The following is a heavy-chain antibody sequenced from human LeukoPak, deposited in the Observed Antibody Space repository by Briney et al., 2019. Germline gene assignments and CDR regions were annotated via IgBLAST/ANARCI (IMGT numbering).Heavy chain of an antibody. D-gene: IGHD6-13*01. CDR1: GYSISSGYY. J-gene: IGHJ4*02. Sequence: SETLSLTCTVSGYSISSGYYWGWIRQPPGKGLEWIGYIYYSGSTNYNPSLKSRVTISVDTSKNQFSLKLSSVTAADTAVYYCARVLAAAGIDYWGQGTLVTVSS. V-gene: IGHV4-38-2*02. CDR3: ARVLAAAGIDY. CDR2: IYYSGST.